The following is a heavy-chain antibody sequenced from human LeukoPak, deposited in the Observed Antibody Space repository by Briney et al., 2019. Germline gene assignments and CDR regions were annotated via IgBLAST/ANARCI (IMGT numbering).Heavy chain of an antibody. J-gene: IGHJ4*02. D-gene: IGHD2-15*01. CDR3: ARDKVGGSNDF. Sequence: GGSLRLSCEAYGFTFKSHGMSWVRQAPGKGLEWVANIMEDGSVKNYVDSVKGRFTISRDNLKNSLYLYMSSLRVDDTAVYYCARDKVGGSNDFWGQGTLVTVSS. CDR1: GFTFKSHG. CDR2: IMEDGSVK. V-gene: IGHV3-7*01.